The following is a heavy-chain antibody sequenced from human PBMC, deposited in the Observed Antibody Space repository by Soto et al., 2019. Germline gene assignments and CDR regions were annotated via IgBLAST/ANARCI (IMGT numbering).Heavy chain of an antibody. V-gene: IGHV3-23*01. CDR3: AGHGGSSY. Sequence: EVQLLESGGGLVQPGGSLRLSCAASRITLRTNGMSWVRQAPGKGLECVSSISGSGGTYYADSVKGRFTISRDNSKNTLYLQMHSLRAEDTAVYYCAGHGGSSYLGQGTLVTVSS. J-gene: IGHJ4*02. CDR2: ISGSGGT. CDR1: RITLRTNG. D-gene: IGHD1-26*01.